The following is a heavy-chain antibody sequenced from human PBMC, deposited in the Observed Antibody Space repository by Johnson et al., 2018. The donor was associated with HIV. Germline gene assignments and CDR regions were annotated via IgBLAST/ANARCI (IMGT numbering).Heavy chain of an antibody. Sequence: VQLVESGGGVVQPGRSLRLSCAASGFTFSSYSMNWVRQAPGKGLEWVSYISSSSSTIYYADSVKGRFTISRDNAKNSLYLQMNSLRAEDTAVYYCARVGEWELVTDAFDIWGQGTMVTVSS. CDR1: GFTFSSYS. V-gene: IGHV3-48*01. D-gene: IGHD1-26*01. CDR2: ISSSSSTI. J-gene: IGHJ3*02. CDR3: ARVGEWELVTDAFDI.